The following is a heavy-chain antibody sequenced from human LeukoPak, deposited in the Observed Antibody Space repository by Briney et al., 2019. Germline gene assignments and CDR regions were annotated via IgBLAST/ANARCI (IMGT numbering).Heavy chain of an antibody. CDR1: GYTFTGYY. Sequence: ASVKVSCKASGYTFTGYYMHWVRQAPGQGLEWMGWINPNSGGTNYAQKFQGRVTMTRDTSISTAYMELSRLRSDHTAVYYCARGGGTSCLLGYCSGGSRYWGQGTLVTVSS. J-gene: IGHJ4*02. V-gene: IGHV1-2*02. D-gene: IGHD2-15*01. CDR3: ARGGGTSCLLGYCSGGSRY. CDR2: INPNSGGT.